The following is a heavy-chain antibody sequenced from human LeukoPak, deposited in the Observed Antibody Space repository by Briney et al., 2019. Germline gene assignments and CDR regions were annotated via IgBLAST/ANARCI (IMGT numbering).Heavy chain of an antibody. V-gene: IGHV3-7*01. D-gene: IGHD6-6*01. CDR1: RFIFSSYW. CDR2: INQDGSDK. Sequence: GGSLRLSCATSRFIFSSYWMTWVRRTPGKGLEWVASINQDGSDKYYVDSVKGRFTISRDNAKKSLYLEMSSLRAEDTAVYYCARELPIAVRRGLDYWGQGTLVTVSS. CDR3: ARELPIAVRRGLDY. J-gene: IGHJ4*02.